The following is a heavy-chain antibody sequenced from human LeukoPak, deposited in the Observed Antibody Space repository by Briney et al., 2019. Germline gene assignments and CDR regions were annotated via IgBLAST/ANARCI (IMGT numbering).Heavy chain of an antibody. D-gene: IGHD3-10*01. Sequence: PSETLSLTCTVSGGSISSSNWWSWVRQPPGKGLEWIGEIYHSGSTNYNPSLKSRVTISVDKSKNQFSLKLSSVTAADTAVYYCARVLEVYRVVRGVNNWFDPWGQGTLVTVSS. CDR2: IYHSGST. CDR1: GGSISSSNW. J-gene: IGHJ5*02. V-gene: IGHV4-4*02. CDR3: ARVLEVYRVVRGVNNWFDP.